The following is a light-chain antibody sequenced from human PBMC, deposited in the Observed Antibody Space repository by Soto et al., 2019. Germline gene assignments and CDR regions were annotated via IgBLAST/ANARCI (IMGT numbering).Light chain of an antibody. V-gene: IGKV3-11*01. CDR2: DAS. J-gene: IGKJ2*01. Sequence: EIVLTQSPATLSLSPGERATLSCRASQSVSSYLAWYQQKPGQAPRLLIYDASNRATGIPARFSGSGSGTDFTLTISSLEPEDFAVYYCQQRSNCELYTFGQGTKLEIK. CDR1: QSVSSY. CDR3: QQRSNCELYT.